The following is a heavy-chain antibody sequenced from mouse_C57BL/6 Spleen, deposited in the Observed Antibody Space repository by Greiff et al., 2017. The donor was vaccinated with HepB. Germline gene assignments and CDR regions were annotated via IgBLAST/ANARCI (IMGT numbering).Heavy chain of an antibody. V-gene: IGHV1-69*01. J-gene: IGHJ4*01. Sequence: QVQLQQSGAELVMPGASVKLSCKASGYTFTSYWMHWVKQRPGQGLEWIGEIDPSDSYTNYNQKFKGKSTLTVDKSSSTAYMQLSSLTSEDSAVYYCARSGGSSPRYAMDYWGQGTSVTVSS. CDR3: ARSGGSSPRYAMDY. CDR1: GYTFTSYW. D-gene: IGHD1-1*01. CDR2: IDPSDSYT.